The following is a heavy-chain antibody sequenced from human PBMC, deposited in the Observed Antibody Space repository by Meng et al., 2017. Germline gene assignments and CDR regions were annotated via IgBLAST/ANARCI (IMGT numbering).Heavy chain of an antibody. CDR2: IKSNPDGGTI. V-gene: IGHV3-15*01. CDR3: FGHIDY. CDR1: GFYFPNAY. Sequence: GGSLRLSCAASGFYFPNAYMSWARQAPGNGLEWVGRIKSNPDGGTIDYAAAVKGRFTISRDDSKNMVYLQMNSLKSEDTAVYYCFGHIDYWGQGTLVTVSS. D-gene: IGHD3-16*01. J-gene: IGHJ4*02.